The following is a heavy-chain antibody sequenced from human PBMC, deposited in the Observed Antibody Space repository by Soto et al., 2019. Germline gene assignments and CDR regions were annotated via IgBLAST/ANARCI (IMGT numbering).Heavy chain of an antibody. CDR2: ISYDGSNK. CDR3: AKDGGHSSGWYTFDY. J-gene: IGHJ4*02. Sequence: QVKLVESGGGVVQPGRSLRLSCAASGLTFSSYGMYWVRQAPGKGLEWVAVISYDGSNKYYADSVKGRFTISRDNSKNTLYLQMNSLRAEDTAVYYCAKDGGHSSGWYTFDYWGQGTLVTVSS. D-gene: IGHD6-19*01. CDR1: GLTFSSYG. V-gene: IGHV3-30*18.